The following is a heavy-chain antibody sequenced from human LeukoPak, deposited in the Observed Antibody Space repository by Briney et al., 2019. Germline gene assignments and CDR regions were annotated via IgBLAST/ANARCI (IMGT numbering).Heavy chain of an antibody. J-gene: IGHJ4*02. CDR1: GYTFTSYG. CDR2: ISAYNGNT. D-gene: IGHD6-13*01. CDR3: ARDLVRIAAAGYYFDY. Sequence: GASVKVSCKASGYTFTSYGISWVRQAPGQGLEWMGWISAYNGNTNYAQKLQGRVTMTTDTSTSTAYMELRSLRSDDTAVYYCARDLVRIAAAGYYFDYWGQGTLVSVSS. V-gene: IGHV1-18*01.